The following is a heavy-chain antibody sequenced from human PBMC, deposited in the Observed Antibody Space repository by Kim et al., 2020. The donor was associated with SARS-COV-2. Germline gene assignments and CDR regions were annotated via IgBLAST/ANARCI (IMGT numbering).Heavy chain of an antibody. CDR1: GFTFSAYA. V-gene: IGHV3-23*01. CDR2: LSGSDDST. D-gene: IGHD3-22*01. J-gene: IGHJ1*01. Sequence: GGSLRLSCAASGFTFSAYAMSWVRQAPGKGLEWVSGLSGSDDSTYYADSVKGRFIMSRDNSKNTLHLQMNSLRAEDTAVYYCAKHFGSSGSEFQHWGQGTLVTVSS. CDR3: AKHFGSSGSEFQH.